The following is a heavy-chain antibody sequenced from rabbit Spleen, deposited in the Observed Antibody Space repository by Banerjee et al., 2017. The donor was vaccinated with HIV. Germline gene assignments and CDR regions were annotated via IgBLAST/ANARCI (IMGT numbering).Heavy chain of an antibody. CDR3: ARDTGTSFSTYGMDL. D-gene: IGHD8-1*01. V-gene: IGHV1S40*01. Sequence: QSLEESGGGLVQPEGSLALTCKASGFSFSSSDYICWVRQAPGKGLEWIACTAGGGSAFTYYANWAKGRFTCSKASSTTVTLQMTSLTAADTATYFCARDTGTSFSTYGMDLWGPGTLVTVS. CDR2: TAGGGSAFT. J-gene: IGHJ6*01. CDR1: GFSFSSSDY.